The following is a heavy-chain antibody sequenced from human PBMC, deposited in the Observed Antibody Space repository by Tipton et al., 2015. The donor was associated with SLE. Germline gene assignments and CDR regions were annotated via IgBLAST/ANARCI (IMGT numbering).Heavy chain of an antibody. CDR2: IYYSGST. Sequence: TLSLTCTVSGGSISSGGYYWSWIRQPPGKGLEWIGYIYYSGSTHYNPSLKSRVTISVDTSKNQFSLKLTSVTAADTAVYYCTRGGITARPGYFQHWGQGTLVTVSS. J-gene: IGHJ1*01. D-gene: IGHD6-6*01. V-gene: IGHV4-31*03. CDR1: GGSISSGGYY. CDR3: TRGGITARPGYFQH.